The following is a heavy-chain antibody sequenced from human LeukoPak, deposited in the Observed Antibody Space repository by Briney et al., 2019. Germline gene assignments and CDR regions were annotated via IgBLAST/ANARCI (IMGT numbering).Heavy chain of an antibody. CDR1: GFTVNYAW. CDR3: TTDTRARYYGSGSYPDY. J-gene: IGHJ4*02. V-gene: IGHV3-15*01. D-gene: IGHD3-10*01. Sequence: GGSLRLSCVASGFTVNYAWMSWVRQAPGKGLEWVGRIKNKTEAGTTDYAAPVKGRFTISRDDSKNTLYLQMNSLKTEDTAVYYCTTDTRARYYGSGSYPDYWGQGTLVTVSS. CDR2: IKNKTEAGTT.